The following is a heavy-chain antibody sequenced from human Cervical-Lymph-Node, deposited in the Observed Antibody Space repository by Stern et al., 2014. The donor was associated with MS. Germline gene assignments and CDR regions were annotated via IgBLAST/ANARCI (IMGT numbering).Heavy chain of an antibody. Sequence: QVTLRESGPALVKPTQTLTLTCSFSGFSLSTRGVSVGSFRQPPGEALEWLALISWDGDDDKRYSPSLKSRLTITKDTPKSQVVLAMTNVDPVDTGTYYCAHRRHYYTFTTDYFYFDSWGQGTRVTVSS. CDR3: AHRRHYYTFTTDYFYFDS. CDR2: ISWDGDDDK. V-gene: IGHV2-5*02. D-gene: IGHD3-3*01. CDR1: GFSLSTRGVS. J-gene: IGHJ4*02.